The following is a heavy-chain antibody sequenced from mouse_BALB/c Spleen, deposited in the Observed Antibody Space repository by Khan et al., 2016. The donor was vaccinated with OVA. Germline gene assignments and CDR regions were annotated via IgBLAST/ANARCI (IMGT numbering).Heavy chain of an antibody. CDR2: ISDGGSYT. D-gene: IGHD2-13*01. CDR3: ARGYYGDPFAY. Sequence: EVELVESGGGLVKPGGSLKLSCAASGFTFSDYYMYWVRQTPEKRLEWLATISDGGSYTYYPDSVKGRFTISRDDAKNNLYLQMNSLRSEDTAMSYCARGYYGDPFAYWGQGTLVTISA. J-gene: IGHJ3*01. V-gene: IGHV5-4*02. CDR1: GFTFSDYY.